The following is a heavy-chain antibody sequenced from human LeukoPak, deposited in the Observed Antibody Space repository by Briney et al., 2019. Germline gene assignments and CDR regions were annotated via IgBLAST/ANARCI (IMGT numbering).Heavy chain of an antibody. D-gene: IGHD2-15*01. J-gene: IGHJ5*02. CDR2: ISAYNGNT. V-gene: IGHV1-18*01. Sequence: EASVKVSCTASGYTFTSYGISWVRQAPGQGLEWMGWISAYNGNTNYEQKLQGRVTMTTDTSTSTAYMELRSLRSDDTAVYYCARVVVYRSSFRWFDPWGQRTLVTVSS. CDR3: ARVVVYRSSFRWFDP. CDR1: GYTFTSYG.